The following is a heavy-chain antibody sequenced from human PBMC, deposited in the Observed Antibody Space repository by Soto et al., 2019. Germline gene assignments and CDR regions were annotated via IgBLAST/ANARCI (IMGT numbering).Heavy chain of an antibody. D-gene: IGHD6-13*01. CDR2: ISGSGGST. CDR3: AKDHESDSSSWTHNWFDP. V-gene: IGHV3-23*01. CDR1: GFTFSSYA. J-gene: IGHJ5*02. Sequence: HPGGSLRLSCAASGFTFSSYAMSWVRQAPGKGLEWVSAISGSGGSTYYADSVKGRFTISRDNSKNTLYLQMNSLRAEDTAVYYCAKDHESDSSSWTHNWFDPWGQGTLVTVSS.